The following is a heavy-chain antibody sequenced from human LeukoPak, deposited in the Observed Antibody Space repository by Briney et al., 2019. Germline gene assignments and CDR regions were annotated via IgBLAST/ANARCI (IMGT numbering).Heavy chain of an antibody. CDR3: ARHVGATLDFFDY. CDR2: IYYSGST. CDR1: GGSISSGGYY. V-gene: IGHV4-39*01. D-gene: IGHD1-26*01. Sequence: PSETLSLTCTVSGGSISSGGYYWGWIRQPPGKGLEWIGSIYYSGSTYYNPSLKSRVTISVDTSKNQFSLGLTSMTAADTAVYYCARHVGATLDFFDYWGQGTLVTVSS. J-gene: IGHJ4*02.